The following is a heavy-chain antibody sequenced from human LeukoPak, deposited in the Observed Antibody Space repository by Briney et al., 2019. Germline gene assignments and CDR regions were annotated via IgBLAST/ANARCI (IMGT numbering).Heavy chain of an antibody. J-gene: IGHJ4*02. CDR2: IYYSGST. CDR1: GGSISSGDYY. D-gene: IGHD1-26*01. V-gene: IGHV4-61*08. CDR3: ARAAYSGSYHSDY. Sequence: SETLSLTCTVSGGSISSGDYYWSWIRQPPGKGLEWIGYIYYSGSTNYNPSLKSRVTISVDTSKNQFSLKLSSVTAADTAVYYCARAAYSGSYHSDYWGQGTLVTVSS.